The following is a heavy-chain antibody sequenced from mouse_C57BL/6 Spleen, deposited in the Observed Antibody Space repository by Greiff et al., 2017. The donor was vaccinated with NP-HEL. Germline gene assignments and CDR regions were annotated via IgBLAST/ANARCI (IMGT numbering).Heavy chain of an antibody. J-gene: IGHJ2*01. V-gene: IGHV1-52*01. D-gene: IGHD2-4*01. CDR2: IDPSDSET. CDR1: GYTFTSYW. CDR3: ARGWIYYDYAFDY. Sequence: QVQLQQPGAELVRPGSSVKLSCKASGYTFTSYWMHWVKQRPIQGLEWIGNIDPSDSETHYNQKFKDKATLTVDKSSSTAYMQLSSLTSEDSAVYYCARGWIYYDYAFDYWGQGTTLTVSS.